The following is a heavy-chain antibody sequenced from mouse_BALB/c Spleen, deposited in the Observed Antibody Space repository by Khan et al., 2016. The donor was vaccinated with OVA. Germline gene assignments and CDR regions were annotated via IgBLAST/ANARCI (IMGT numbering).Heavy chain of an antibody. Sequence: EVELVESGGGLVKPGGSLKLSCSASGFSFSSYAMSWVRQTPEKRLEWVATISTGGHYTFYSDSVKGRFPISRDTAKNTLYLQMSSLRSEDRAMYYCAIRLVDYDGMDYWGQGTSVTVSS. CDR3: AIRLVDYDGMDY. V-gene: IGHV5-9-3*01. D-gene: IGHD2-2*01. J-gene: IGHJ4*01. CDR1: GFSFSSYA. CDR2: ISTGGHYT.